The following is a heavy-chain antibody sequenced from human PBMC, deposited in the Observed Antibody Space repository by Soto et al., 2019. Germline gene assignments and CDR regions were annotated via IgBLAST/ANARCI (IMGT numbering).Heavy chain of an antibody. D-gene: IGHD2-2*01. CDR2: IWYDGSNK. V-gene: IGHV3-33*01. CDR1: GFTFSSYG. J-gene: IGHJ4*02. Sequence: LRLSCAASGFTFSSYGMHWVRQAPGKGLEWVAVIWYDGSNKYYADSVKGRFTISRDNSKNTLYLQMNSLRAEDTAVYYCARDTCSSTSCYSDYWGQGTLVTVSS. CDR3: ARDTCSSTSCYSDY.